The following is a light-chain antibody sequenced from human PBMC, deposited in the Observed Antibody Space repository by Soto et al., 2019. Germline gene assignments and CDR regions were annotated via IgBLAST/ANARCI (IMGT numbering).Light chain of an antibody. J-gene: IGKJ4*01. V-gene: IGKV3-20*01. Sequence: EIVLTQSPGTLSFSPGERATLSCRASQSVSSNYVAWYQQKPGQTPKVLIYRASSRATGIPDRFSGSGSGTDFTLTISRLEPEDFAMYYCQQYGSSPLTFGGGTKVDI. CDR1: QSVSSNY. CDR3: QQYGSSPLT. CDR2: RAS.